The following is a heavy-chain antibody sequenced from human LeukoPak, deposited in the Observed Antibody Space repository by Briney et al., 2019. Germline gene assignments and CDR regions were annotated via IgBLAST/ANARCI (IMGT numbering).Heavy chain of an antibody. V-gene: IGHV4-59*08. CDR1: GGSISSYY. Sequence: SETLSFTCTVSGGSISSYYWSWIRQPPGKGLELIGYINYSGRTNYNPSLKSRLTISVDTSKDQFSLRLSSVTAADTAVYYCARHGGYYDFDCWGQGTLVTVSS. D-gene: IGHD3-22*01. J-gene: IGHJ4*02. CDR2: INYSGRT. CDR3: ARHGGYYDFDC.